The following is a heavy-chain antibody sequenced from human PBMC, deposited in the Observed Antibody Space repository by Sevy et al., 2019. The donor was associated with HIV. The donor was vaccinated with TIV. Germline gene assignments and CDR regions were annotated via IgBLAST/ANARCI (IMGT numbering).Heavy chain of an antibody. CDR1: GDSVSSNSAA. J-gene: IGHJ6*02. V-gene: IGHV6-1*01. CDR2: TYYRSKWYN. CDR3: ARGGLEVLLNEPGLYYYYGMDV. D-gene: IGHD2-15*01. Sequence: SQTLSLTCAISGDSVSSNSAAWNWIRQSPSRGLEWLGRTYYRSKWYNEYAVSVKSRITINPDPSKNQFSLQLNSVTPEDTAVYYCARGGLEVLLNEPGLYYYYGMDVWGQGTTVTVSS.